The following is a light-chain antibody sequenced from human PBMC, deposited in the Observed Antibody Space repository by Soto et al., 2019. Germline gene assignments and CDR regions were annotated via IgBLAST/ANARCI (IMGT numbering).Light chain of an antibody. CDR3: QQYDTTPGT. CDR1: QSVLYSSNNKNY. V-gene: IGKV4-1*01. J-gene: IGKJ5*01. Sequence: DIVMTQSPDSLAVSLGERATINCKSSQSVLYSSNNKNYLAWYQHKPGHPPKLLIYWASTRESGVPDRFSGSGSGTDFTLTISSLQAEDVAVYYCQQYDTTPGTFGQGTRLEIK. CDR2: WAS.